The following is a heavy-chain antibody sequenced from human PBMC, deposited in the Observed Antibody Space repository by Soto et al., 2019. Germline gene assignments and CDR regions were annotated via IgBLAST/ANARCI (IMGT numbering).Heavy chain of an antibody. Sequence: SETLSLTCTVSGGSISSSRCHWGWIRQPPGKGLEWIASIKYSGTTFYNPSLKSRVTLSVDTSKNQFSLKLNSMTAADTAVYYCARHNYGSGSTYFDYWGQGTLVT. CDR2: IKYSGTT. CDR3: ARHNYGSGSTYFDY. D-gene: IGHD3-10*01. V-gene: IGHV4-39*01. CDR1: GGSISSSRCH. J-gene: IGHJ4*02.